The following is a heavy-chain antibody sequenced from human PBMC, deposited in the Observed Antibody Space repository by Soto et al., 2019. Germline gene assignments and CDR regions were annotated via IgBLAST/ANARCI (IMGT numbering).Heavy chain of an antibody. CDR1: GYTFTNYW. V-gene: IGHV5-51*01. Sequence: PGESLKISCKAIGYTFTNYWIGWVRQTPGKGLEWMGIIFPGDSDTRYNPSFEGQVTVSADESISTAYLQWNTLKASDTARYYCVRPNFGALTHFDFWGQGTLVTVSS. CDR3: VRPNFGALTHFDF. D-gene: IGHD3-16*01. J-gene: IGHJ4*02. CDR2: IFPGDSDT.